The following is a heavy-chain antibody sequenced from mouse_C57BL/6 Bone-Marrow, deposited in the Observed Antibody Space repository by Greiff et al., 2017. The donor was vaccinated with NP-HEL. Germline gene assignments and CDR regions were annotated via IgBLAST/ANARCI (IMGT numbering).Heavy chain of an antibody. J-gene: IGHJ3*01. V-gene: IGHV5-12*01. CDR1: GFTFSDYY. CDR3: ARGEAESWFAY. Sequence: EVQRVESGGGLVQPGGSLKLSCAASGFTFSDYYMYWVRQTPEKRLEWVAYISNGGGSTYYPDTVKGRFTISRDNAKNTLYLQMSRLKSEDTAMYYCARGEAESWFAYWGQGTLVTVSA. CDR2: ISNGGGST.